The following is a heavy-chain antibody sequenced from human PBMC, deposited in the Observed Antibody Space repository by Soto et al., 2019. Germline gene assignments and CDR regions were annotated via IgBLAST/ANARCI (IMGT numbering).Heavy chain of an antibody. CDR3: ARDPLGGYYDSSGSPRDYYYGMDV. CDR1: GFTFSSYG. J-gene: IGHJ6*02. V-gene: IGHV3-33*01. D-gene: IGHD3-22*01. CDR2: IWYDGSNK. Sequence: QSGGSLRLSCAASGFTFSSYGMYWVRQAPGKGLEWVAVIWYDGSNKYYADSVKGRFTISRDNSKNTLYLQMNSLRAEDTAVYYCARDPLGGYYDSSGSPRDYYYGMDVWGQGTTVTVSS.